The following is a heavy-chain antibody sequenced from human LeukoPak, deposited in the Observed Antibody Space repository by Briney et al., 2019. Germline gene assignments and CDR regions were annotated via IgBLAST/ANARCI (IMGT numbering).Heavy chain of an antibody. V-gene: IGHV3-9*01. CDR3: ARPRGDGYTYYVDY. CDR1: GFIFDDHG. Sequence: GGSLRLSCAASGFIFDDHGMHWVRQAPGKGLEWVSGISWSSGIIGYADSVKGRFTISRDNSKNTLYLQMNSLRAEDTAVYYCARPRGDGYTYYVDYWGQGTLVTVSS. CDR2: ISWSSGII. J-gene: IGHJ4*02. D-gene: IGHD5-24*01.